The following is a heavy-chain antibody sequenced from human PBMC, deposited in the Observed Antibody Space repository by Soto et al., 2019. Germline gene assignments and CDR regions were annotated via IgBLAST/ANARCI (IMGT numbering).Heavy chain of an antibody. CDR1: GYTFTTYG. CDR3: ARDPYLGDHQY. D-gene: IGHD3-16*01. J-gene: IGHJ4*02. CDR2: ISAYSGKT. Sequence: QVQLVQSGGEVKKPGASVKVSCKTSGYTFTTYGISWVRQAPGQGLEWVGWISAYSGKTHNAQKFQGKVTITTDTSTNTAYLELRILRSDDTAVYYCARDPYLGDHQYWGQGTLVTVSS. V-gene: IGHV1-18*01.